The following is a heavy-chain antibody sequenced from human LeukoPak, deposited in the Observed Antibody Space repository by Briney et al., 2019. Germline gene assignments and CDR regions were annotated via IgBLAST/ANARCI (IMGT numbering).Heavy chain of an antibody. Sequence: GASVKVSCKASGYTFTSYGISWVRQAPGQGLEWMGGIIPIFGTANYAQKFQGRVTITADESTSTAYMELSSLRSEDTAVYYCARGPQGWSYYYGMDVWGQGTTVTVSS. V-gene: IGHV1-69*13. J-gene: IGHJ6*02. CDR3: ARGPQGWSYYYGMDV. CDR1: GYTFTSYG. CDR2: IIPIFGTA. D-gene: IGHD2-15*01.